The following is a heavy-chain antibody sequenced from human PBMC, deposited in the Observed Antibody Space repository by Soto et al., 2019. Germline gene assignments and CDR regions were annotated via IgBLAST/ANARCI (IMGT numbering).Heavy chain of an antibody. V-gene: IGHV3-30-3*01. CDR1: GFTFSSYA. CDR3: ARDLPQELVEYYFDY. D-gene: IGHD6-13*01. Sequence: QVQLVESGGGVVQPGRSLRLSCAASGFTFSSYAMHWVRQAPGKGLEWVAVISYDGSNKYYADSVKGRFTISRDNSKNTLYLQMNSLRAEDTAVEYCARDLPQELVEYYFDYWGQGTLVTVSS. J-gene: IGHJ4*02. CDR2: ISYDGSNK.